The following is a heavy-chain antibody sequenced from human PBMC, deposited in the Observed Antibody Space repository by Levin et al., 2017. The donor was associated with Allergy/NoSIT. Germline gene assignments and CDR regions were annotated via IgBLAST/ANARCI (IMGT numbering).Heavy chain of an antibody. Sequence: GGSLRLSCAASGFTFSSYAMHWVRQAPGKGLEWVAVISYDGSNKYYADSVKGRFTISRDNSKNTLYLQMNSLRAEDTAVYYCARHGDYADYWGQGTLVTVSS. CDR2: ISYDGSNK. V-gene: IGHV3-30-3*01. CDR3: ARHGDYADY. J-gene: IGHJ4*02. CDR1: GFTFSSYA. D-gene: IGHD4-17*01.